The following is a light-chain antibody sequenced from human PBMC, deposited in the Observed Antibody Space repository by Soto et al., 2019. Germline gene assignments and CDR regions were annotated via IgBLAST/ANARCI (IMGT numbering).Light chain of an antibody. V-gene: IGKV2-28*01. Sequence: DIVMTQSPLSLPVTPGEPASISCRSSQSLLHSNGYNYLDWYLQKPGQSPQLLIYLGSNRASGVPDRFSGSGSGTDFALKVSSVEAEDVGVYYCMQALQSPNTFGQGTRLEIK. CDR3: MQALQSPNT. CDR2: LGS. J-gene: IGKJ5*01. CDR1: QSLLHSNGYNY.